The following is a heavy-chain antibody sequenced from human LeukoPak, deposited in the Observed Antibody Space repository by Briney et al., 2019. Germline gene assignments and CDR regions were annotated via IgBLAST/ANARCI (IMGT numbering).Heavy chain of an antibody. CDR1: GYTFTGYY. J-gene: IGHJ5*02. CDR2: INPNSGGT. CDR3: ARDVGIAAAGSEAGWFDP. V-gene: IGHV1-2*02. Sequence: EASVKVSCKASGYTFTGYYMHWVRQAPGQGLELMGWINPNSGGTNYAQKFQGRVTMTRDTSISTAYMELSRLRSDDTAVYYCARDVGIAAAGSEAGWFDPWGQGTLVTVSS. D-gene: IGHD6-13*01.